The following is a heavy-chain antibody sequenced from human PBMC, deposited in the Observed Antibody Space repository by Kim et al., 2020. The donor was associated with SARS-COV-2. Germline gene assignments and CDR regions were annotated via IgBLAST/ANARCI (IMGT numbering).Heavy chain of an antibody. D-gene: IGHD4-17*01. CDR3: ARTDADYADYVV. CDR1: GYTFSTYW. CDR2: IYPGDSDT. J-gene: IGHJ4*02. Sequence: GESLKISCKGSGYTFSTYWIAWVRQMPGKGLEWMGIIYPGDSDTRYSPSFQGQVTISADKSISTAYLQWSSLKASDTAMYYCARTDADYADYVVWGQGTLVTVSS. V-gene: IGHV5-51*01.